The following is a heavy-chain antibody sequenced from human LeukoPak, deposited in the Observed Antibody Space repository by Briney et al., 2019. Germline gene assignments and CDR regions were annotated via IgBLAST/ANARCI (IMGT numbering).Heavy chain of an antibody. V-gene: IGHV3-30*02. CDR2: IRYDGSNK. Sequence: GGSLRLSCAASGFTFSRYGMHWVRQAPGKGLEWVAFIRYDGSNKYYADPVKGRFTISRDNSKNTLYLQMNSLRAEDTAVYYCAKGTPGQWLSAEYFQHWGQGTLVTVSS. D-gene: IGHD6-19*01. J-gene: IGHJ1*01. CDR3: AKGTPGQWLSAEYFQH. CDR1: GFTFSRYG.